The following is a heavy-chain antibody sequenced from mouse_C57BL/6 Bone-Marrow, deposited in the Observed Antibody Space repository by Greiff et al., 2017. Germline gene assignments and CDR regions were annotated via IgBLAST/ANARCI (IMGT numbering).Heavy chain of an antibody. V-gene: IGHV1-61*01. CDR3: ARSPYYGLFAY. CDR1: GYTFTSYW. D-gene: IGHD1-1*02. CDR2: IYPSDSET. J-gene: IGHJ3*01. Sequence: QVQLQQPGAELVRPGSSVKLSCKASGYTFTSYWMDWVKQRPGQGLEWIGNIYPSDSETNYNQKFKDKATLTVDKSSSTAYMQLSSLTSEDSAVYYCARSPYYGLFAYWGQGTLVTVSA.